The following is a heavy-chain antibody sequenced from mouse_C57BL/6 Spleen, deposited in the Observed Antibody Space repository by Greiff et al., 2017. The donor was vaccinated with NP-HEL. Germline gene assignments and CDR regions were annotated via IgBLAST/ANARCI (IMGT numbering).Heavy chain of an antibody. CDR1: GYTFTSYW. J-gene: IGHJ2*01. D-gene: IGHD1-1*01. Sequence: VQLQQPGAELVKPGASVKMSCKASGYTFTSYWITWVKQRPGQGLEWIGDIYPGSGSTNYNEKFKSKATLTVDTSSSTAYMQLSSLTSEDSAVYYCARTSFIHYYGSRTYFDYWGQGTTLTVSS. CDR3: ARTSFIHYYGSRTYFDY. CDR2: IYPGSGST. V-gene: IGHV1-55*01.